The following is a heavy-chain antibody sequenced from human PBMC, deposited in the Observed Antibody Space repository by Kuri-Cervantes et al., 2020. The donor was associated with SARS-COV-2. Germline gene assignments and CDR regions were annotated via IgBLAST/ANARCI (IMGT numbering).Heavy chain of an antibody. Sequence: GESLKISCAASGFTLSTYWMSWVRQAPGKGLEWVANIKQDGSEKYYVDSVKGRFTISRDNAKNSLYLQMNSLRAEDTAVYYCARDFNPLDYWGQGTLVTVSS. J-gene: IGHJ4*02. CDR2: IKQDGSEK. V-gene: IGHV3-7*01. CDR3: ARDFNPLDY. CDR1: GFTLSTYW.